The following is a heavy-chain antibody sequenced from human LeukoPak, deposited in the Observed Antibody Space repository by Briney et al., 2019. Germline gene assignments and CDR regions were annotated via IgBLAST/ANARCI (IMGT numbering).Heavy chain of an antibody. D-gene: IGHD6-13*01. CDR2: IYTSGST. CDR1: GGSISSYY. CDR3: ARVRSSSWYEWFDP. J-gene: IGHJ5*02. Sequence: SETLSLTCTVSGGSISSYYWSWIRQPAGKGREWIGRIYTSGSTNYNPSLKSRVTMSVDTSKNQFSLKLSSVTAADTAVYYCARVRSSSWYEWFDPWGQGTLVTVSS. V-gene: IGHV4-4*07.